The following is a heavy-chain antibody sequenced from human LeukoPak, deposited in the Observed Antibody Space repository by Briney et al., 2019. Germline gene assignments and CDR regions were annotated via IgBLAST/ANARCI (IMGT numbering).Heavy chain of an antibody. D-gene: IGHD3-22*01. Sequence: GSLRLSCAASGFTFSSYSMNWVRQPPGKGLEWIGSISYSGSTYYNPSLKSPVTISVDTSNNQFSLKLSSVTAADTAVYYCARPHDSEGLYFNDWGQGTLVTVSS. J-gene: IGHJ4*02. CDR3: ARPHDSEGLYFND. V-gene: IGHV4-39*01. CDR2: ISYSGST. CDR1: GFTFSSYSMN.